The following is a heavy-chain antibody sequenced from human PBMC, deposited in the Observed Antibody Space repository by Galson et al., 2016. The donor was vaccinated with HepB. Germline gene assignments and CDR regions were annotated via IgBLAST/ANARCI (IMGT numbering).Heavy chain of an antibody. J-gene: IGHJ5*02. CDR1: DFTFSDYT. CDR2: ISYDGSGK. CDR3: ATSFLMDYGSGNKWAHNWFGP. Sequence: SLRLSCAASDFTFSDYTMHWVRQAPGKGLEWVAVISYDGSGKFYTDSVKGRFTISRDNSENTLYLQMNSLRAEDTAVYYCATSFLMDYGSGNKWAHNWFGPWGKGTLVTVSS. D-gene: IGHD3-10*01. V-gene: IGHV3-30-3*01.